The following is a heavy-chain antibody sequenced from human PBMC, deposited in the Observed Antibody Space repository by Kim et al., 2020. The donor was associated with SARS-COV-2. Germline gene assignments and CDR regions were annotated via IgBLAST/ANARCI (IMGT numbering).Heavy chain of an antibody. CDR1: GFTFSRFS. J-gene: IGHJ4*02. CDR3: ATTAGGIAFY. Sequence: GGSLRLSCSASGFTFSRFSINWVRQAPGKGLEWVSSINTSGSYTSYTDSVKGRFTISRDNAKNAVYLQMNSLRAEDTAVYFCATTAGGIAFYWGPGTPVT. CDR2: INTSGSYT. D-gene: IGHD6-13*01. V-gene: IGHV3-21*01.